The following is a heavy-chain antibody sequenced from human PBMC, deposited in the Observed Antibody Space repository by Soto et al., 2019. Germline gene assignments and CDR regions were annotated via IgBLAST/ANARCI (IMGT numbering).Heavy chain of an antibody. CDR2: IIPIFNST. J-gene: IGHJ4*02. CDR1: GSRFSNYV. CDR3: AREGRGKKAGYNGLVSLGY. V-gene: IGHV1-69*06. Sequence: GASVKVSCKVSGSRFSNYVISWVRQAPGHGLEWLGRIIPIFNSTKYAQNFQGRVTITAGKSTSTASLELSSLRSDDTAVYYCAREGRGKKAGYNGLVSLGYWGQGTLVTVSS. D-gene: IGHD5-12*01.